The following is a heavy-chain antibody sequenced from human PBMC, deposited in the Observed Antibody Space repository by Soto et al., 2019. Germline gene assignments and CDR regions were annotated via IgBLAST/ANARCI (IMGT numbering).Heavy chain of an antibody. CDR3: ARGMATVPYYYYYYMDV. CDR1: GGTFSSYT. J-gene: IGHJ6*03. Sequence: SVKVSCKASGGTFSSYTISWVRQAPGQGLEWFGRFIPILGIANYAQKFQGRVTITADKSTSTAYMELSSLRSEDTSVYYCARGMATVPYYYYYYMDVWGKGTTVTVSS. CDR2: FIPILGIA. D-gene: IGHD4-4*01. V-gene: IGHV1-69*02.